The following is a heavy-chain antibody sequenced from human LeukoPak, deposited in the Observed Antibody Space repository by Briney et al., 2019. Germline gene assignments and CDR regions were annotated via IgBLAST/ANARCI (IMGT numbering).Heavy chain of an antibody. CDR2: ISGSGDSI. CDR3: AKSKESYYYGMDV. CDR1: GFIVSSNY. Sequence: GGSLRLSCAASGFIVSSNYMSWVRQAPGKGLEWVSAISGSGDSIYYADSVKGRFTSSRDNSKNTLCLQMNSLRAEDTAVYYCAKSKESYYYGMDVWGQGTTVTVSS. J-gene: IGHJ6*02. V-gene: IGHV3-23*01.